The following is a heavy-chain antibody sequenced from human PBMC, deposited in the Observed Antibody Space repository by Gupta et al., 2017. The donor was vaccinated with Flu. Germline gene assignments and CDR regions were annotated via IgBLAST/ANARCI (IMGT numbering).Heavy chain of an antibody. J-gene: IGHJ4*02. V-gene: IGHV4-4*07. Sequence: QVQLQESGPGLVKSSETLSLTCTVSGGSISSYYCSWIRQPAGKGLEWIGCIYTSGRTNYNPSLKSRVTMSVETSKNQFSLKLSSVTAADTAVYYCASFSLVSTTFDYWGQGTLVTVSS. D-gene: IGHD3-16*02. CDR1: GGSISSYY. CDR3: ASFSLVSTTFDY. CDR2: IYTSGRT.